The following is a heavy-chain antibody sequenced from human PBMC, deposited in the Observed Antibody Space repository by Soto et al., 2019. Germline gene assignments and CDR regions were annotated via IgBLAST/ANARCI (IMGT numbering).Heavy chain of an antibody. CDR2: ISAYNGNT. V-gene: IGHV1-18*01. CDR3: ASSRVVPAAITYGMDV. J-gene: IGHJ6*02. Sequence: GASVKVSCKASGYTFTSYGISWVRQAPGQGLEWMGWISAYNGNTNYAQKLQGRVTTTTDTSTSTAYMELRSLRSDDTAVYYCASSRVVPAAITYGMDVWGQGTTVTVSS. D-gene: IGHD2-2*02. CDR1: GYTFTSYG.